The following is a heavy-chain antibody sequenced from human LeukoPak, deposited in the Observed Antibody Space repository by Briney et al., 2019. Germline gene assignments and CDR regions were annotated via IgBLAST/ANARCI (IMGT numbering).Heavy chain of an antibody. Sequence: GGALRLSCAASGFTFSSYIMNWVRQAPGKGLEWVSYISSSSSTIYYADSVKGRFTISRDNAKNSLYLQMNSLRAEDTAVYYCARYNGLLLFDYWGQGTLVTVSS. CDR1: GFTFSSYI. D-gene: IGHD2-8*01. V-gene: IGHV3-48*01. J-gene: IGHJ4*02. CDR3: ARYNGLLLFDY. CDR2: ISSSSSTI.